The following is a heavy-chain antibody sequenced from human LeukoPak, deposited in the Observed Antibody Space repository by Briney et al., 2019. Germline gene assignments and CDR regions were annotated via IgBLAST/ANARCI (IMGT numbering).Heavy chain of an antibody. D-gene: IGHD3-10*01. J-gene: IGHJ4*02. Sequence: GGSLRLSCAASGFTFTSYTMNWVRQAPGKGLEWVSFINPTGGYIYYSDSVKGRFTISRDNAKKSFYLQMNSLRAEDTAVYYCARFVEAHTYYFDYWGQGTLVAVSS. V-gene: IGHV3-21*01. CDR3: ARFVEAHTYYFDY. CDR1: GFTFTSYT. CDR2: INPTGGYI.